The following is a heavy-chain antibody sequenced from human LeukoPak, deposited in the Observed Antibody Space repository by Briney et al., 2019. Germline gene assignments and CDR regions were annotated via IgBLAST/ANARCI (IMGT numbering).Heavy chain of an antibody. J-gene: IGHJ6*03. D-gene: IGHD5-18*01. CDR2: MNPNSGNT. Sequence: ASVKVSCKASGYTFTSYDINWVRQATGQGLEWMGWMNPNSGNTGYAQKFQGRVTMTRNTSISTAYMELSSLRSEDTAVYYCARGIQLYYYYYYVDVWGKGTTVTVSS. CDR3: ARGIQLYYYYYYVDV. CDR1: GYTFTSYD. V-gene: IGHV1-8*01.